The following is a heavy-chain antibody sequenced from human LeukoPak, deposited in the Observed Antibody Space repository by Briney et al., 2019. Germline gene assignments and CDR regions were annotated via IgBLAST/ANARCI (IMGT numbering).Heavy chain of an antibody. V-gene: IGHV1-18*01. D-gene: IGHD2-15*01. Sequence: ASVKVSCKASGYTFTSYGISWVRQAPGQGLEWMGWISAYNGNTNYAQKLQGRVTMTTDTSTSTAYMELRSLRSDDTAVYYCARDLYCSGGSSYPGGMDVWGQGTTVTVSS. J-gene: IGHJ6*02. CDR2: ISAYNGNT. CDR1: GYTFTSYG. CDR3: ARDLYCSGGSSYPGGMDV.